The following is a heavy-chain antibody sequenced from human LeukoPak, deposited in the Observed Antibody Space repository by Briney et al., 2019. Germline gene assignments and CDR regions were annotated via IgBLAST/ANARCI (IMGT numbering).Heavy chain of an antibody. CDR3: ARDSFYYDILTGYYKPTYYFDY. D-gene: IGHD3-9*01. CDR2: IWYDGSNK. J-gene: IGHJ4*02. Sequence: HPGGSLRLSCAASGFTFSSYGMHWVRQAPGKGLEWVAVIWYDGSNKYYADSVKGRFTISRDNSKNTLYLQMNSLRAEDTAVYYCARDSFYYDILTGYYKPTYYFDYWGQGTLVTVSS. CDR1: GFTFSSYG. V-gene: IGHV3-33*01.